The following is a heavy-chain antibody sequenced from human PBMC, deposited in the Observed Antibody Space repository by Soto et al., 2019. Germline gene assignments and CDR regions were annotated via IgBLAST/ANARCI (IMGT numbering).Heavy chain of an antibody. J-gene: IGHJ4*02. D-gene: IGHD6-19*01. Sequence: PSETLSLTCTVSGASISAYAWSWIRQPAGKGLEWIGRLFSSGNTDYNPSFKSRLTMSADTSKNQFSLKLSSVTAADTAVYYCARGPYSSGWYVVDDWGQGTLVTVSS. V-gene: IGHV4-4*07. CDR2: LFSSGNT. CDR1: GASISAYA. CDR3: ARGPYSSGWYVVDD.